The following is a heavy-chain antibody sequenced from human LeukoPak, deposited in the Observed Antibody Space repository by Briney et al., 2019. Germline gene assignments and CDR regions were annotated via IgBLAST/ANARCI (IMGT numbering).Heavy chain of an antibody. J-gene: IGHJ5*02. V-gene: IGHV3-66*01. CDR3: ARDHPSLASYPSP. D-gene: IGHD3-10*01. CDR2: IFGDGNT. CDR1: GFTVSSNY. Sequence: PGGSLRLSCAASGFTVSSNYMSWVRLAPGKGLEWISVIFGDGNTYYADSVKGRFTISRDNSKNTLFLQMNSLRAEDTAIYYCARDHPSLASYPSPWGQGTLVTVSS.